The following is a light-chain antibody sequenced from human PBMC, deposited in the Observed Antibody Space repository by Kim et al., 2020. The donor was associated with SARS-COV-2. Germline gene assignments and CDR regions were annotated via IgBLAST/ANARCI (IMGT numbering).Light chain of an antibody. CDR3: QSLDTRGTWV. CDR2: QDG. V-gene: IGLV3-25*03. CDR1: ELPKQY. J-gene: IGLJ3*02. Sequence: SYELTQPPSVSVSPGQTARMSCSGDELPKQYAYWYQQKPGQAPVLVMFQDGKRPSGIPERFSGSSMGTRVTLTITSVQPEDEADYYCQSLDTRGTWVFGGGTQLTVL.